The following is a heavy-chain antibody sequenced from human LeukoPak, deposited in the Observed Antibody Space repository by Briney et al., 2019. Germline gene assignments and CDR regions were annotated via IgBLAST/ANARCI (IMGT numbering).Heavy chain of an antibody. Sequence: GASVKVSCMASRSSFSGYYLHWVRQAPGQGLEWLASINVASGDTNYKKTFQGRVTVTRDTSVNTVYMEMNNLTADDTALYFCAKETSIVIEDIEGGGCDIWGQGTMVTV. D-gene: IGHD2/OR15-2a*01. J-gene: IGHJ3*02. V-gene: IGHV1-2*02. CDR3: AKETSIVIEDIEGGGCDI. CDR1: RSSFSGYY. CDR2: INVASGDT.